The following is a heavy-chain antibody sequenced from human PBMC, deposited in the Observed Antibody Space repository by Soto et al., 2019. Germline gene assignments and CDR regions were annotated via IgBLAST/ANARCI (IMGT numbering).Heavy chain of an antibody. CDR2: IIPIFGTA. CDR1: GGTFSSYA. Sequence: ASVKVSCKASGGTFSSYAISWVRQAPGQGLEWMGGIIPIFGTANYAQKFQGRVTITADESTNTAYMELSSLRSEDTAVYYCASGNGNDTAMVTTAFDIWGQGTMVTVSS. CDR3: ASGNGNDTAMVTTAFDI. D-gene: IGHD5-18*01. J-gene: IGHJ3*02. V-gene: IGHV1-69*13.